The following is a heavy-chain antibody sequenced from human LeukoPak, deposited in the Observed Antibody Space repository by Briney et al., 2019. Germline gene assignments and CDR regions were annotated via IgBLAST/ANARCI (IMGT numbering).Heavy chain of an antibody. D-gene: IGHD3-3*01. CDR3: ARDWDFWSGADAFDI. Sequence: SETLSLTCTVSGGSISRYYWSWIRQPPGKGPEWIGYIYYSGSTNYNPSLKSRVTMSVDTSKNQFSLKLSSVTAADTAVYYCARDWDFWSGADAFDIWGQGTMVTVSS. V-gene: IGHV4-59*12. CDR1: GGSISRYY. J-gene: IGHJ3*02. CDR2: IYYSGST.